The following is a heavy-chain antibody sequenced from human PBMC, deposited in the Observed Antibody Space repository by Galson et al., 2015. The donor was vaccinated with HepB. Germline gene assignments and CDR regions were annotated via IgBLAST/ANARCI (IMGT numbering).Heavy chain of an antibody. Sequence: SLRLSCAASGFTFSSYAMSWVRQAPGKGLEWVSAVSGPSGSTYYADSVKGRFTISRDNSKNTLHLQMNSLTAEDTAVYYCAKVEEVEWLLRYGFDMWGQGTMVTVSS. V-gene: IGHV3-23*01. CDR3: AKVEEVEWLLRYGFDM. CDR2: VSGPSGST. J-gene: IGHJ3*02. CDR1: GFTFSSYA. D-gene: IGHD3-22*01.